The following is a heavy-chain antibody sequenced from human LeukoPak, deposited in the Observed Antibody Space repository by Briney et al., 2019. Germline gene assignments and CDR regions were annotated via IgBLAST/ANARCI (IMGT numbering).Heavy chain of an antibody. V-gene: IGHV4-59*01. CDR3: ARALLWGYDY. CDR1: GGSISSYY. D-gene: IGHD3-16*01. CDR2: IYYSGST. Sequence: SETLSLTCTVSGGSISSYYWSWIRQPPGKGLEWIGYIYYSGSTNYNPSLKSRVTISVDTSKNQFSLKLSSVTAADTAMYYCARALLWGYDYWGQGTLVSVSS. J-gene: IGHJ4*02.